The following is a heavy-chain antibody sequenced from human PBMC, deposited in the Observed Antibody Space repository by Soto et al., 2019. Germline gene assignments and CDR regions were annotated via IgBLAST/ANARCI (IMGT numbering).Heavy chain of an antibody. Sequence: GESLKISCKGSGYSFTSYWISWVRQMPGKGLEWMGRIDPSDSYTNYSPSFQGHVTISADKSISTAYLQWSSLKASDTAMHYCARGRDVLDLGVVIISGYGMDVWGQGTTVTAP. CDR2: IDPSDSYT. V-gene: IGHV5-10-1*01. CDR3: ARGRDVLDLGVVIISGYGMDV. J-gene: IGHJ6*02. D-gene: IGHD3-3*01. CDR1: GYSFTSYW.